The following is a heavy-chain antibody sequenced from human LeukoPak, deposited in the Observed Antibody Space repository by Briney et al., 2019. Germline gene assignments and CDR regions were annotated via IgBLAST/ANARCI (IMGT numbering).Heavy chain of an antibody. CDR3: ARDRGPEWWGSFDC. V-gene: IGHV1-2*02. CDR1: GYTFTGYY. D-gene: IGHD3-16*01. Sequence: ASLKISCKASGYTFTGYYIHCGRLAPGQRLQCMGWITSNSGGTNNTQKFQGRVTRTRHTSISTAYMDLSSLISDDTAVYYCARDRGPEWWGSFDCWGQGTLVTVST. J-gene: IGHJ4*02. CDR2: ITSNSGGT.